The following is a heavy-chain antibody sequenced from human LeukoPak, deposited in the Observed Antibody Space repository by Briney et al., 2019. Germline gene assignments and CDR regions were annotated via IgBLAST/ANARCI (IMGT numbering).Heavy chain of an antibody. Sequence: ASVKVSCKASGYTFTGYYMHWVRQAPGQGLGWMGWINPNSGGTNYAQKFQGRVTMTRDTSISTAYMELSSLRSEDTAVYYCARGKWANWFDPWGQGALVTVSS. CDR3: ARGKWANWFDP. D-gene: IGHD1-26*01. CDR1: GYTFTGYY. V-gene: IGHV1-2*02. CDR2: INPNSGGT. J-gene: IGHJ5*02.